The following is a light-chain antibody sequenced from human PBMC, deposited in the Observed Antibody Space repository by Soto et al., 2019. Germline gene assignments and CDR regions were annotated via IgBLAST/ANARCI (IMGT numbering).Light chain of an antibody. CDR1: QSLLHTNGYNY. CDR3: MQALQTPWT. Sequence: DVVMTQSPLSLPVTPGEPASISCRSSQSLLHTNGYNYLHWYLQKPGQSPHLLIYVGSNRASGVPDRFSGSGSGTDFTLKISEVETEDVGVYYCMQALQTPWTFGQGTKVEIK. CDR2: VGS. V-gene: IGKV2-28*01. J-gene: IGKJ1*01.